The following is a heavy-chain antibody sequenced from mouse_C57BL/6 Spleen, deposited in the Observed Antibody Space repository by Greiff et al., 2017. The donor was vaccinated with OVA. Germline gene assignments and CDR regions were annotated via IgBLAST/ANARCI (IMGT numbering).Heavy chain of an antibody. D-gene: IGHD1-1*02. J-gene: IGHJ4*01. CDR3: ARRLSIPFYAMDY. V-gene: IGHV5-17*01. Sequence: DVHLVESGGGLVKPGGSLKLSCAASGFTFSDYGMHWVRQAPEKGLEWVAYISSGSSTIYYADTVQGRFTISRDNAKNTLFLQMTSLRSEYTAMYYCARRLSIPFYAMDYWGQGTSVTVSS. CDR2: ISSGSSTI. CDR1: GFTFSDYG.